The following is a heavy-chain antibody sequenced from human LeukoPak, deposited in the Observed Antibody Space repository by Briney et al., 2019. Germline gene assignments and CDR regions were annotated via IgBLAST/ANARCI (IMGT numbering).Heavy chain of an antibody. Sequence: SVKVSCKASGGTFSSYAISWVRQAPGQGLEWMGGIIPIFGTANYAQKFQGRVTITADESTSTAYKELSSLRSEDTAVYYCAREPNELGYCSGGSCYPWGQGTLVTVSS. CDR3: AREPNELGYCSGGSCYP. CDR1: GGTFSSYA. CDR2: IIPIFGTA. J-gene: IGHJ5*02. V-gene: IGHV1-69*01. D-gene: IGHD2-15*01.